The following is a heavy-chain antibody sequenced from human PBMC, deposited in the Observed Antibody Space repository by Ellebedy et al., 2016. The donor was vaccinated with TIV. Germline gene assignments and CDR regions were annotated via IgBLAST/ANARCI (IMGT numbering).Heavy chain of an antibody. D-gene: IGHD4/OR15-4a*01. Sequence: LSLTCAASGFTFSSYWMSWVRQAPGKGLDWVATIRKDGSERQLVDSLKGRFAISRDNAKNSVYLQMNSLRAEDTAVYYCARGPDYGARSDYLDRWGQGTLVTVSS. CDR1: GFTFSSYW. CDR3: ARGPDYGARSDYLDR. CDR2: IRKDGSER. V-gene: IGHV3-7*03. J-gene: IGHJ4*02.